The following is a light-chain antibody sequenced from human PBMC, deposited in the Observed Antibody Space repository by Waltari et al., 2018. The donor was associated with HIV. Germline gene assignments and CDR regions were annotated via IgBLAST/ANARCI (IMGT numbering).Light chain of an antibody. CDR1: SSDVGGYNL. J-gene: IGLJ2*01. CDR2: EVS. V-gene: IGLV2-23*02. CDR3: CAYAGSTTYVI. Sequence: QSALTQPASVSGSPGQPITISCTGTSSDVGGYNLVSWYQQHPGKAPKLMIYEVSKRPSGVSNRFSGSKSGNTASLTISGLQAEDKADYYCCAYAGSTTYVIFGGGTKLTVL.